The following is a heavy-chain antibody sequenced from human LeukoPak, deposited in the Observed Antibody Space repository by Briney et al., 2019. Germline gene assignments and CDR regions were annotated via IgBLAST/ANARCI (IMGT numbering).Heavy chain of an antibody. CDR1: GGTFSSYA. Sequence: SVKVSCKASGGTFSSYAISWVRQAPGQGLEWMGRITPILGIANYAQKFQGRVTITADKSTSTAYMELSSLRSEDTAVYYCARGFWDDYGGIGAFDIWGQGTMVTVSS. CDR3: ARGFWDDYGGIGAFDI. V-gene: IGHV1-69*04. CDR2: ITPILGIA. D-gene: IGHD4-23*01. J-gene: IGHJ3*02.